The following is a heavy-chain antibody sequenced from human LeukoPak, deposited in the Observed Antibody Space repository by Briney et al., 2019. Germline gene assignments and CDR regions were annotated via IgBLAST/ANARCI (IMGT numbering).Heavy chain of an antibody. D-gene: IGHD3-22*01. Sequence: PSETLSLTCAVYGGSFSGYYWSWIRQPPGKGLEWIGEINHSGSTNYNPSLKSRVTISVDTSKNQFPLKLSSVTAADTAVYYCARGDSSGYYQFDYWGQGTLVTVSS. J-gene: IGHJ4*02. CDR1: GGSFSGYY. CDR2: INHSGST. V-gene: IGHV4-34*01. CDR3: ARGDSSGYYQFDY.